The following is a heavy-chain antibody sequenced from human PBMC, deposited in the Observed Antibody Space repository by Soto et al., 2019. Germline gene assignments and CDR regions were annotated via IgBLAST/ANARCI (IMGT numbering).Heavy chain of an antibody. J-gene: IGHJ6*02. CDR1: GGSISSSSYY. CDR3: ARDRIQLWFSGPLKVRYYYGMDV. D-gene: IGHD5-18*01. CDR2: IYYSGST. V-gene: IGHV4-39*01. Sequence: PSETLSLTCTVSGGSISSSSYYWGWIRQPPGKGLEWIGSIYYSGSTYYNPSLKSRVTISVDTSKNQFSLKLSSVTAADTAVYYCARDRIQLWFSGPLKVRYYYGMDVWGQGTTVTV.